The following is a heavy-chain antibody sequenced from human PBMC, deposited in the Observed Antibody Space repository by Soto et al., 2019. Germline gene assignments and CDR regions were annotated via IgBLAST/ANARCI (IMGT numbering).Heavy chain of an antibody. V-gene: IGHV1-18*01. CDR1: GYTFTSYG. Sequence: ASVKVSCKASGYTFTSYGISWVRQAPGQGLEWMGWISAYNGNTNYAQKLQGRVTMTTDTSTSTAYMELRSLRSDDTAVYYCARDRSSYYGSGILYWGQGTLVTVSS. CDR3: ARDRSSYYGSGILY. J-gene: IGHJ4*02. CDR2: ISAYNGNT. D-gene: IGHD3-10*01.